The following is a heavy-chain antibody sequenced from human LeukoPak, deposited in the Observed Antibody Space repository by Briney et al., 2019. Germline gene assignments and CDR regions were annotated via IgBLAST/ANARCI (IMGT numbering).Heavy chain of an antibody. Sequence: PGRSLRLSCAASGFTFSSYAMHWVRQAPGKGLEWVAVISYDGSNKYYADSVKGRFTISRDNSKNTLYLQMNSLRAEDTAVYYCARGYYYDSSGNPVDYWGQGTLVTVSS. J-gene: IGHJ4*02. CDR3: ARGYYYDSSGNPVDY. D-gene: IGHD3-22*01. CDR1: GFTFSSYA. V-gene: IGHV3-30*14. CDR2: ISYDGSNK.